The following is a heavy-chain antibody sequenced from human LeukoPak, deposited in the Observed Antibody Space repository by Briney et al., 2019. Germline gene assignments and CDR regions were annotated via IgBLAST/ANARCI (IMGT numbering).Heavy chain of an antibody. Sequence: GGSLRLSCAASGFSFSDHGIYWVRQAPGKGLEWVAVISYDGSNKYYADSVKGRFTISRDNSKNTLYLQMNSLRAEDTAVYYCAKARGRGYSYGLFDYWGQGTLVTVSS. CDR3: AKARGRGYSYGLFDY. D-gene: IGHD5-18*01. J-gene: IGHJ4*02. V-gene: IGHV3-30*18. CDR2: ISYDGSNK. CDR1: GFSFSDHG.